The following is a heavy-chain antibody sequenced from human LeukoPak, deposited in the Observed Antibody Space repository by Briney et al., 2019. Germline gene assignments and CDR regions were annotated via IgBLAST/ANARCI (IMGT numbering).Heavy chain of an antibody. J-gene: IGHJ5*02. D-gene: IGHD3-10*01. CDR3: ARPLMYYYGSETYFWFDP. V-gene: IGHV3-7*01. CDR1: GFHFTTYW. CDR2: IKQDGSEK. Sequence: PGGPLRLSCAASGFHFTTYWMGWVRQAPGKGLEWVANIKQDGSEKYYVDSVKGRFTISRDNAKNSLSLQMNSLRAEDTAVYYCARPLMYYYGSETYFWFDPWGQGTLVTVSS.